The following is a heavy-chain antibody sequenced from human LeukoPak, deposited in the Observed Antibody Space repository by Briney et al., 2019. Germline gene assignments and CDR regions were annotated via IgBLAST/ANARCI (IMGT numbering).Heavy chain of an antibody. D-gene: IGHD3-22*01. V-gene: IGHV4-59*01. CDR2: IYYSGST. CDR1: GGSISSYY. CDR3: AGSGIYHDSSGYDFDY. J-gene: IGHJ4*02. Sequence: SETLSLTCTVSGGSISSYYWSWIRQPPGKGLEWIGYIYYSGSTNYNPSLKSRVTISVDTSKNQFSLKLSSVTAADTAVYYCAGSGIYHDSSGYDFDYWGQGTLVTVSS.